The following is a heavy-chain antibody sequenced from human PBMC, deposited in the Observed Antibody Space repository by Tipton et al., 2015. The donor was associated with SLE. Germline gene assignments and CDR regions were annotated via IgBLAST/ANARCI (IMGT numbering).Heavy chain of an antibody. V-gene: IGHV3-30*02. D-gene: IGHD6-6*01. CDR3: AREGYSSSPKAFDI. J-gene: IGHJ3*02. CDR2: IRYDGSNK. Sequence: SLRLSCAASGITFSSYGMHWVRQAPGKGLEWVAFIRYDGSNKYYADSVKGRFTISRDNSKNTLYLQMNSLRTEDTAVYYCAREGYSSSPKAFDIWGQGTLVTVSS. CDR1: GITFSSYG.